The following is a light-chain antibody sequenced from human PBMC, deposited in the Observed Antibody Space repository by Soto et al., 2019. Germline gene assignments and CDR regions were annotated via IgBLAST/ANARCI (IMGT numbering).Light chain of an antibody. V-gene: IGKV3-15*01. CDR2: GAS. CDR3: QQYNNWPRT. J-gene: IGKJ1*01. Sequence: EIVMTQSPATLSVSPGERATLSCRASQSVGTHLAWYQQKPGQAPRLLLYGASTRATGIPARFSGSGSGTEFTLTISSLQSEDFAVYCCQQYNNWPRTFGRGTKVEIK. CDR1: QSVGTH.